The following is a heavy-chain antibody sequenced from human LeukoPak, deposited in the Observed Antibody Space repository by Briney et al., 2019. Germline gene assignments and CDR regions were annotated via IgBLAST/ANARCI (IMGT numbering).Heavy chain of an antibody. CDR2: IYTSGST. J-gene: IGHJ4*02. CDR3: VRHQWELLNFDY. Sequence: PSETLSLTCAVSGGSISSYYWSWIRQPPGKGLEWIGYIYTSGSTNYNPSLKSRGTISVDTSKNQSSLKLSSVTAADTAVYYCVRHQWELLNFDYWGQGTLVTVSS. CDR1: GGSISSYY. V-gene: IGHV4-4*09. D-gene: IGHD1-26*01.